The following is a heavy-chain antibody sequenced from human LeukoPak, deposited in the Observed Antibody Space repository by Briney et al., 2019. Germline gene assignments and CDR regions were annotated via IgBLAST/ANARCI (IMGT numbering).Heavy chain of an antibody. J-gene: IGHJ6*02. CDR1: GGSISSYY. CDR2: IYYSGST. D-gene: IGHD3-9*01. V-gene: IGHV4-59*01. Sequence: SETLSLTCTVSGGSISSYYWSWIRQPPGKGLEWIGYIYYSGSTNYNPSLKSRVTISVDTSKNQFSLKLSSVTAADMAVYYCARVWGYDILTGYYYYYYGMDVWGQGTTVTVSS. CDR3: ARVWGYDILTGYYYYYYGMDV.